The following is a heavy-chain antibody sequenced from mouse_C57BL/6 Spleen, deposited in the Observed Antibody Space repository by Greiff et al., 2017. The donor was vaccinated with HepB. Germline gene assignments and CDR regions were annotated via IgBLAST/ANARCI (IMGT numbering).Heavy chain of an antibody. D-gene: IGHD2-5*01. V-gene: IGHV5-9*01. Sequence: EVQGVESGGGLVKPGGSLKLSCAASGFTFSSYTMSWVRQTPEKRLEWVATISGGGGNTYYPDSVKGRFTISRDNAKNTLYLQMSSLRSEDTALYYCARRAYSNGYFDVWGTGTTVTVSS. J-gene: IGHJ1*03. CDR1: GFTFSSYT. CDR2: ISGGGGNT. CDR3: ARRAYSNGYFDV.